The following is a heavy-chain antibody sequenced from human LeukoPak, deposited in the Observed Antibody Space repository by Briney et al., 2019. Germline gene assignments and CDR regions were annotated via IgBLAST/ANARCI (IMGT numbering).Heavy chain of an antibody. CDR2: ISYDGSNK. CDR1: GFTFSSYG. Sequence: GGSLRLSCAASGFTFSSYGMHWVRQAPGKGLEWVAVISYDGSNKYYADSVKGRFTISRDNSKNTLYLQMNSLRAEDTAVYYCARLRFLGMVRGHWFDPWGQGTLVTVSS. CDR3: ARLRFLGMVRGHWFDP. V-gene: IGHV3-30*03. D-gene: IGHD3-10*01. J-gene: IGHJ5*02.